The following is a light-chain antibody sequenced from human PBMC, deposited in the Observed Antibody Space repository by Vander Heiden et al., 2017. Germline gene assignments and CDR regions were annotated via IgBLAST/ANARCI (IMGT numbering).Light chain of an antibody. V-gene: IGKV1-39*01. J-gene: IGKJ2*01. CDR1: PSISSY. CDR3: QPSYSTPLYT. Sequence: DIQMTQSPSSLSASVGDRVTITCRASPSISSYLNLYQQKPGKAPKLLIYAASSLQSGVPSRFSGSGSGTDFTLTISSLQPEDFATYYCQPSYSTPLYTFGQGTKLEIK. CDR2: AAS.